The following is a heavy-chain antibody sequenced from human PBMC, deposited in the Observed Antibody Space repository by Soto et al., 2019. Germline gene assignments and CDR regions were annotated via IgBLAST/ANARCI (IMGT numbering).Heavy chain of an antibody. CDR2: ISGSGGST. V-gene: IGHV3-23*01. D-gene: IGHD3-3*01. J-gene: IGHJ6*03. Sequence: EVQLLESGGGLVQPGGSLRLSCAASGFTFSSYAMSWVRQAPGKGLEWVSAISGSGGSTYYADSVKGRFTISRDNSKNTLYLQMNSLRAEDSAVYYCAKPGPVDFWSGRYYYYYMDVWGKGTTVTVSS. CDR1: GFTFSSYA. CDR3: AKPGPVDFWSGRYYYYYMDV.